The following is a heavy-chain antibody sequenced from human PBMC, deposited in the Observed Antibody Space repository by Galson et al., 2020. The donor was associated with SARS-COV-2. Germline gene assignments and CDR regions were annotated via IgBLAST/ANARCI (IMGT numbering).Heavy chain of an antibody. Sequence: SGPTLVKPTQTLTLTCTFSGFSLSTSGMCVSWIRQPRGKALEWLALIDWDDDKYYSTSLKTRLTISKETSKNQVVLTMTNMDPVDTATYYCARIVVEQQLVHDYYYGMDVWGQGTTVTVSS. J-gene: IGHJ6*02. D-gene: IGHD6-13*01. CDR3: ARIVVEQQLVHDYYYGMDV. CDR1: GFSLSTSGMC. CDR2: IDWDDDK. V-gene: IGHV2-70*01.